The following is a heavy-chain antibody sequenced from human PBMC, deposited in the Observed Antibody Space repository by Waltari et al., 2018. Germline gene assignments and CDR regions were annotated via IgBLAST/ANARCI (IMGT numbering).Heavy chain of an antibody. Sequence: QVQLVESGGGVVQPGRSLRLSCAASGFTFSSSAMHWVRQAPGKGLEWVAVISYDGSNKYYADSVKGRFTISRDNSKNTLYLQMNSLRAEDTAVYYCARIPPGGDYWGQGTLVTVSS. CDR1: GFTFSSSA. V-gene: IGHV3-30*03. CDR2: ISYDGSNK. CDR3: ARIPPGGDY. D-gene: IGHD2-21*01. J-gene: IGHJ4*02.